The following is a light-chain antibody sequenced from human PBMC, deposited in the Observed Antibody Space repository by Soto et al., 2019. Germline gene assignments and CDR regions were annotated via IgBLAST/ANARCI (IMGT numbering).Light chain of an antibody. J-gene: IGKJ1*01. CDR3: QQYGTSPAT. CDR2: DAS. V-gene: IGKV3-20*01. Sequence: EIVLTQSPGTLSLSPGERATLSCRASQIVSSSFLAWYQQRPGQAPRLLIYDASSRSIGIPDRFIGSGSGTDFTLTISRLEPEDFAVYYCQQYGTSPATLGKGTKVEIK. CDR1: QIVSSSF.